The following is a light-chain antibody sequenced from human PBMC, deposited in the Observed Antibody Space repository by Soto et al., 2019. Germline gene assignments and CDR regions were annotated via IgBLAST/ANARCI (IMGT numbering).Light chain of an antibody. J-gene: IGKJ4*01. CDR1: QSVSSN. Sequence: VMTQSPATLSVAPGERVTFSCRASQSVSSNLAWYQQKPGQAPRLLIYGASTRATGIPARFSGSGSGTEFTLTISSLQSEDFAVYYCQEYNNWHPVTFGGGTKVDI. CDR2: GAS. CDR3: QEYNNWHPVT. V-gene: IGKV3-15*01.